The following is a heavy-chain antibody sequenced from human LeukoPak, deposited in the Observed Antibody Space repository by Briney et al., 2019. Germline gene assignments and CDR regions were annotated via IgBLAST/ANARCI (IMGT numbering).Heavy chain of an antibody. V-gene: IGHV3-30*02. Sequence: GGSLRLSCAASGFTLKPYAMHWVRQAPGKGLEWVAFIMYDGSSKSIGDSVKGRFSISRDNPSNTLYLEMNSLRVEDTAGYYCAKGFRLNDFSFESWGQGTLATVSS. CDR3: AKGFRLNDFSFES. CDR2: IMYDGSSK. J-gene: IGHJ4*02. D-gene: IGHD2-21*02. CDR1: GFTLKPYA.